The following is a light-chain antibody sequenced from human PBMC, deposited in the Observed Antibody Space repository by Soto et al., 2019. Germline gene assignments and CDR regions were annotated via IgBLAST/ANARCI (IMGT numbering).Light chain of an antibody. V-gene: IGLV2-14*03. J-gene: IGLJ2*01. Sequence: QSVLTQPASVSGSPGQSITISCTGTSSDVGSYTFVSWYQHHPAKAPKLIIYDVRNRPSGLSDRFSGSKSGNPASLAIPGLQAEDEADYYCTAWNASRVVFGGGTKLTVL. CDR3: TAWNASRVV. CDR1: SSDVGSYTF. CDR2: DVR.